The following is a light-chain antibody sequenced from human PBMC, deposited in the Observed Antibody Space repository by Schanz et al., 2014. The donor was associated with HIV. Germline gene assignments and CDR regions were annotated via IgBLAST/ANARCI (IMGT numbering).Light chain of an antibody. CDR1: QSVSSSY. Sequence: EIVLTQSPGTLSLSPGERATLSCRASQSVSSSYLAWYQQKPGQAPRLLIYGASSRATGIPDRFSGSGSGTDFTLTISRLEPEDFATYYCHQYTSFSQTFGQGTNVDVK. CDR3: HQYTSFSQT. V-gene: IGKV3-20*01. CDR2: GAS. J-gene: IGKJ1*01.